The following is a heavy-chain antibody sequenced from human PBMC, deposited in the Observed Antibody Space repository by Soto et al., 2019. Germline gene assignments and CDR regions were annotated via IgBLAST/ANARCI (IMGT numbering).Heavy chain of an antibody. J-gene: IGHJ6*02. V-gene: IGHV6-1*01. CDR1: GNSVPSSSAA. CDR3: SGVASFRGMHA. Sequence: SQTLSLSCVISGNSVPSSSAAWSWIRQSPSRGIEWLGRTPYMSNLYNDYTATVKSRITINPDTSNNQFSLHLDSVIPEDTAVYSCSGVASFRGMHAWGQGTPVTVSS. D-gene: IGHD3-16*01. CDR2: TPYMSNLYN.